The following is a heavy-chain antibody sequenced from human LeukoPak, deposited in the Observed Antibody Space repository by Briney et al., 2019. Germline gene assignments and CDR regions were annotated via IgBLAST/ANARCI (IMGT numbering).Heavy chain of an antibody. CDR2: ISGSGGST. Sequence: PGGSLRLSCAASGFTFSSYAMSWVRQAPGKGLEWVSAISGSGGSTYYADSVKGRFTISRDNSKNTLYLQMNSLRAEDTAVYYCAKGGSPYSGYDPFDYWGQGTLVTVSS. J-gene: IGHJ4*02. D-gene: IGHD5-12*01. CDR3: AKGGSPYSGYDPFDY. CDR1: GFTFSSYA. V-gene: IGHV3-23*01.